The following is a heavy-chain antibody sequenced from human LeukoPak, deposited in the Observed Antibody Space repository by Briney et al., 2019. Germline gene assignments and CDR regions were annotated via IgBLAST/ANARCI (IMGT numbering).Heavy chain of an antibody. D-gene: IGHD1-26*01. CDR1: GVSINGYF. J-gene: IGHJ5*02. Sequence: SETLSLTCSVSGVSINGYFWSWLRQPPGKGPVWIGYVSHSGSTYYNPSLKSRVTISVDTSKNQFSLKLSSVTAADAAVYYCARVTGGYYLGAVMSWGQGTLVTVSS. CDR3: ARVTGGYYLGAVMS. CDR2: VSHSGST. V-gene: IGHV4-59*08.